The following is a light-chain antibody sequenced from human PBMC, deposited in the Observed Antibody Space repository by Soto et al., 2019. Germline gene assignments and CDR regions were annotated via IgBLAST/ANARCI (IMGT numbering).Light chain of an antibody. V-gene: IGKV3-15*01. CDR1: QSVTSN. CDR2: GAS. Sequence: EIVMTQSPATLSVSPGARAPLSCRASQSVTSNLAWYQQKPGRAPRLLIYGASTRATGIPARFSGSGSGTEFTLTISNLQSEDFALYYCQHYFNWPYTFGQGTRLEIK. J-gene: IGKJ5*01. CDR3: QHYFNWPYT.